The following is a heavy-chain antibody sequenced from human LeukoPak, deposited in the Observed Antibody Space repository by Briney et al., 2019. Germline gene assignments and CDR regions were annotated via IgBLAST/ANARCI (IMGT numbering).Heavy chain of an antibody. Sequence: SETLSLTCTVYGGSFTSDYWTWIRQPPGKGLEWIGEVHHGGMPNYKPSLRSRVTISLDTSKNQFSLNLASVTAADTAVYYCAGGLSLGWVDYWGQGTLVTVSS. CDR1: GGSFTSDY. V-gene: IGHV4-34*01. CDR2: VHHGGMP. J-gene: IGHJ4*02. CDR3: AGGLSLGWVDY. D-gene: IGHD6-19*01.